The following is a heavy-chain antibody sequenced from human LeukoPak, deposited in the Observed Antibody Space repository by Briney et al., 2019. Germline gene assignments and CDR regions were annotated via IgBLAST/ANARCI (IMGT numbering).Heavy chain of an antibody. Sequence: PGGSLRLSCAASGFAFSSYGMHWVRQAPGKGLEWVALISYDGSNKHYADSVKGRFTISRDNSRNTLYLQMNSLRAEDTAVYYCAKDRYTYGTEYFDYWGQGTLVTVSS. CDR2: ISYDGSNK. J-gene: IGHJ4*02. CDR3: AKDRYTYGTEYFDY. V-gene: IGHV3-30*18. CDR1: GFAFSSYG. D-gene: IGHD5-18*01.